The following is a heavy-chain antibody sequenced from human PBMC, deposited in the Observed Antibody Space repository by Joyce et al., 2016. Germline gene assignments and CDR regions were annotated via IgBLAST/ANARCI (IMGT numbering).Heavy chain of an antibody. CDR1: GFTFSGYW. Sequence: EVQLVESGGGLVQPGGSLRLSCEAPGFTFSGYWMTWVRQAPGKGLEWVAHINEDGSKKYYVDSVKGRFTISRDNTKNSLFLQMNSLRAEDTAVYFCAKHVIWGQGTMVTVSS. J-gene: IGHJ3*02. CDR3: AKHVI. CDR2: INEDGSKK. V-gene: IGHV3-7*03.